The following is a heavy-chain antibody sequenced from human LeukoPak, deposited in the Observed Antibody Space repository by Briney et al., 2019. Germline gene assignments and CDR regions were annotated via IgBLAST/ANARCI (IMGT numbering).Heavy chain of an antibody. CDR2: IYYSGST. CDR1: GGSISSYY. V-gene: IGHV4-59*08. D-gene: IGHD2-21*02. CDR3: ARGFNCGGDCNWFDP. J-gene: IGHJ5*02. Sequence: SETLSLTCTVSGGSISSYYWSWIRQPPGKGLEWIGYIYYSGSTNYNPSLKSRVTISVDTSKNQFSLKLSSVTAADTAVYYCARGFNCGGDCNWFDPWGQGTLVTVSS.